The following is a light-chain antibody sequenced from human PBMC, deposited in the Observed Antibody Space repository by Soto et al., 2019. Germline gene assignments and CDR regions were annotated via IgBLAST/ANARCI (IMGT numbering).Light chain of an antibody. J-gene: IGLJ1*01. CDR2: DVT. V-gene: IGLV2-14*01. CDR3: SSYTGSSTLNV. Sequence: QSVLTQPASVSGSPGQSITISCTGTSSDVGGYNYVSWYQQHPGKAPKLMIYDVTDRPSGVSSRFSGSKSGNTASLTISGLQAEDEADYYCSSYTGSSTLNVFGTGTKVTVI. CDR1: SSDVGGYNY.